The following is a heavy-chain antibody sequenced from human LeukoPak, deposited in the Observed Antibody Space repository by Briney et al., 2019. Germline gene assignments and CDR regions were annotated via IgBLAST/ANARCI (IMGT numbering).Heavy chain of an antibody. V-gene: IGHV1-69-2*01. D-gene: IGHD2/OR15-2a*01. CDR1: GYSFCDYH. Sequence: ATVKLSCKASGYSFCDYHMHWVQQAPGKGLEWMGRVDPEDGETINAEKFQGRVTITADTSTDTAYLELSSLRSEDTAVYYCATDFDIVILHYYFDYWGQGTLVTVSS. CDR3: ATDFDIVILHYYFDY. CDR2: VDPEDGET. J-gene: IGHJ4*02.